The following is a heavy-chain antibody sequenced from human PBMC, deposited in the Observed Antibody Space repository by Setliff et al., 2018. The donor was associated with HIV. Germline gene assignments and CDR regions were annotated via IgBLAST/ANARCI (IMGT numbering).Heavy chain of an antibody. CDR2: ITGSGRTT. V-gene: IGHV3-23*01. CDR3: AKDTWFGEPTDY. J-gene: IGHJ4*02. Sequence: GGSLRLSCAGSGFTSSSYALTFSNYAMSWVRQAPGKGLEWISAITGSGRTTYYADSVKGRFTISRDNSKNTLSLQMNSLRAEDTAVYYCAKDTWFGEPTDYWGQGTLVTVSS. D-gene: IGHD3-10*01. CDR1: GFTSSSYALTFSNYA.